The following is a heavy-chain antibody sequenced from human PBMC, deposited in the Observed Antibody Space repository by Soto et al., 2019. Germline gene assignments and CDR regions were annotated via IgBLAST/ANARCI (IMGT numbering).Heavy chain of an antibody. V-gene: IGHV1-69*06. CDR1: GGTFSSYA. D-gene: IGHD5-12*01. J-gene: IGHJ4*02. CDR3: ARPLHRDGYNYYY. Sequence: ASVKVSCKASGGTFSSYAISWVRQAPGQGLEWMGGIIPIFGTANYAQKFQGRVTITADKSTSTAYMELSSLRSEDTAVYYCARPLHRDGYNYYYWGQGTLVTVSS. CDR2: IIPIFGTA.